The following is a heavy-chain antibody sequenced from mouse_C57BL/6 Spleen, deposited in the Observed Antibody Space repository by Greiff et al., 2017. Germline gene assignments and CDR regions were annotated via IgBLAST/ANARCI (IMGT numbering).Heavy chain of an antibody. J-gene: IGHJ1*03. Sequence: EVMLQQSGPELVKPGASVKISCKASGYTFTDYYMNWVKQSHGKSLEWIGDINPNNGGTSYNQKFKGKATLTVDKSSSTAYMELRSLTSEDSAVYYCARRRWLLQYFDVWGTGTTVTVSS. V-gene: IGHV1-26*01. CDR2: INPNNGGT. D-gene: IGHD2-3*01. CDR3: ARRRWLLQYFDV. CDR1: GYTFTDYY.